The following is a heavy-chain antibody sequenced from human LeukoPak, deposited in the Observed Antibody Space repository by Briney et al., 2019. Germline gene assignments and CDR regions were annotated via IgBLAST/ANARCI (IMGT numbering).Heavy chain of an antibody. Sequence: GGSLRPSCAASGFTVSSNYMSWVRKAPGKGLGWVSHVRPSDGPPTYAEPVKGRFTISRDNSKNAATLQMNGLRVEATAAYYVTRDQITSWQIYFCGQGTMVTVSS. CDR2: RPSDGPP. CDR1: GFTVSSNY. V-gene: IGHV3-53*01. J-gene: IGHJ4*02. D-gene: IGHD2-2*01. CDR3: TRDQITSWQIYF.